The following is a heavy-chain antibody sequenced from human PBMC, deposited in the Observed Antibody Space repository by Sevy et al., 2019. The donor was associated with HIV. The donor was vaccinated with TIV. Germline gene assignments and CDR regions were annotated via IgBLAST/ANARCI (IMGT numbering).Heavy chain of an antibody. CDR2: INTDGRTT. CDR3: ARDLSGGRDY. J-gene: IGHJ4*02. Sequence: GGSLRLSCAASGFTFSTYWMHWVRQAPGKGLVWVSRINTDGRTTTYADSVKGRFTISRDNAKNTLYMEMNRLRAEDTAVYYCARDLSGGRDYWGQGTLVTVSS. CDR1: GFTFSTYW. D-gene: IGHD1-26*01. V-gene: IGHV3-74*01.